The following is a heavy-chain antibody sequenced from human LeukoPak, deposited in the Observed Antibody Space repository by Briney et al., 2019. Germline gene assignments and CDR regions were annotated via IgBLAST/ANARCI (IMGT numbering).Heavy chain of an antibody. D-gene: IGHD7-27*01. J-gene: IGHJ6*03. V-gene: IGHV3-21*01. CDR3: ARLGPVNKDHYIDV. Sequence: MSGGTLRLSCAASGFVFNKYGMTWVRQAPGKGLEWVSSISSRSSYIYYADSVKGRFTISRDNADNSLYLQMNSLGAEDTAVYFCARLGPVNKDHYIDVGGKGTTVTISS. CDR2: ISSRSSYI. CDR1: GFVFNKYG.